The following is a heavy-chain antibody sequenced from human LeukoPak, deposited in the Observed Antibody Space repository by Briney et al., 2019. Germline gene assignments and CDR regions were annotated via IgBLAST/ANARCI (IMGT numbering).Heavy chain of an antibody. Sequence: GGSLRLSCAASGFTFSSYGMHWVRQAPGKGLEGVAFIRYDGSNKYYADSVKGRFTISRDNSKNTLYLQMNSLRAEDTAVYYCAKGPGSSGSYFHYWGQGTLVTVSS. V-gene: IGHV3-30*02. CDR1: GFTFSSYG. D-gene: IGHD3-22*01. J-gene: IGHJ4*02. CDR2: IRYDGSNK. CDR3: AKGPGSSGSYFHY.